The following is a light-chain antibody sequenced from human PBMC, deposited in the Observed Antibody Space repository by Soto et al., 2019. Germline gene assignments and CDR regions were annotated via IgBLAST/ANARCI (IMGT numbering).Light chain of an antibody. CDR2: DAS. J-gene: IGKJ4*01. CDR1: QSVSSY. CDR3: QQRSI. V-gene: IGKV3-11*01. Sequence: EIVLTQSPATLSLSPGERATLSCRANQSVSSYLAWYQQKPGQAPRLLIYDASNRATGIPARFSGSGSGTDFTLTISSLEPEDFAVYYCQQRSIFGGGTKVEIK.